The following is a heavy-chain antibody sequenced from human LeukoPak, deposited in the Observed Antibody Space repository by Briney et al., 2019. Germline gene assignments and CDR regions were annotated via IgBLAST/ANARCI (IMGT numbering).Heavy chain of an antibody. V-gene: IGHV4-39*01. CDR2: IYYSGST. D-gene: IGHD5-12*01. J-gene: IGHJ6*03. CDR3: ARHKEDINYYYYYMDV. Sequence: SETLSLTCTVSGGSISSSSYYWGWIRQPPGKGLEWIGSIYYSGSTYYNPSLKSRVTISVDTSKNQFSLKLSSVTAADTAVYYCARHKEDINYYYYYMDVWGKGTTVTISS. CDR1: GGSISSSSYY.